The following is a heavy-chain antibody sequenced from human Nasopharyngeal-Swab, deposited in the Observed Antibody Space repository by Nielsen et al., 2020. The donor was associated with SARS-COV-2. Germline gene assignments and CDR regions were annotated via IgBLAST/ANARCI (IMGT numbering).Heavy chain of an antibody. V-gene: IGHV3-7*01. CDR3: ARLESSSWYWSY. Sequence: GESLKISCAASGFTFSSYWMSWVRQAPGKGLEWVANIKQDGSEKYYVDSMKGRFSISRDNAKNSLYLQMNSLRAEDTAVYYCARLESSSWYWSYWGQGTLVTVSS. J-gene: IGHJ4*02. CDR2: IKQDGSEK. CDR1: GFTFSSYW. D-gene: IGHD6-13*01.